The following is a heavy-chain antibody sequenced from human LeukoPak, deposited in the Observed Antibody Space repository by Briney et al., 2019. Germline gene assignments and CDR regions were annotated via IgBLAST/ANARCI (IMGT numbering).Heavy chain of an antibody. J-gene: IGHJ4*02. D-gene: IGHD6-6*01. Sequence: ASVKVSCKASGYTFTSYYMHWVRQAPGQGLEWMGIINPSGGSTSYAQKFQGRVTMTRDMSTRTVYMELSSLRYEDTAVYYCARERIAAQQSLYYFDYWGQGTLVTVSS. V-gene: IGHV1-46*01. CDR1: GYTFTSYY. CDR3: ARERIAAQQSLYYFDY. CDR2: INPSGGST.